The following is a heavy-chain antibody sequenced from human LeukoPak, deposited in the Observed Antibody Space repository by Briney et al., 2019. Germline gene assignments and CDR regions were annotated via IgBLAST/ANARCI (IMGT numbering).Heavy chain of an antibody. D-gene: IGHD2-15*01. Sequence: ASVKVSCKASGYTFTGYYVHWVRQAPGQGLEWMGWINPNSGGTNYAQKFQGRVTMTGDTSISTAYMELGRLRSDDTAVYYCARGLHCSGGTCSDSWGQGTLVTVSS. V-gene: IGHV1-2*02. CDR3: ARGLHCSGGTCSDS. CDR2: INPNSGGT. CDR1: GYTFTGYY. J-gene: IGHJ4*02.